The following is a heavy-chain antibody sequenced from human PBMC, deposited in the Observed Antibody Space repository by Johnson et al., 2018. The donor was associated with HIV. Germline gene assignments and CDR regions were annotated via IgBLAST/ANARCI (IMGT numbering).Heavy chain of an antibody. CDR3: ARGTLTGTTGGFDI. CDR1: GFIFDDYT. V-gene: IGHV3-43*01. CDR2: ISWDGGST. D-gene: IGHD1-20*01. Sequence: VQLVESGGVVVQPGGSLRLSCAASGFIFDDYTMYWVRQAPGKGLEWVSLISWDGGSTYYADSVKGRFTISRDNAKNSLYLQMNSLRAEDTALYYCARGTLTGTTGGFDIWGQGTTVTVSS. J-gene: IGHJ3*02.